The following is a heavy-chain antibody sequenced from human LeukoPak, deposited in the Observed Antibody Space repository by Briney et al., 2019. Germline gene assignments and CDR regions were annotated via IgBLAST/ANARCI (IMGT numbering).Heavy chain of an antibody. CDR3: AKDAEKIVLMVYAIDY. D-gene: IGHD2-8*01. J-gene: IGHJ4*02. Sequence: GGSLRLSCAASGFTFSGSAMHWVRQASGKGLEWVGRIRSKANSYATAYAASVKGRFTISRDDSKNTAYLQMNSLRAEDTAVYYCAKDAEKIVLMVYAIDYWGQGTLVTVSS. CDR2: IRSKANSYAT. CDR1: GFTFSGSA. V-gene: IGHV3-73*01.